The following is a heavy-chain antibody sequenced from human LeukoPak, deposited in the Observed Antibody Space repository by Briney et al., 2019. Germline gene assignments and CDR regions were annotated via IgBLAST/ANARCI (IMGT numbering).Heavy chain of an antibody. CDR1: GFTFSSYA. Sequence: PGGSLRLSCAASGFTFSSYAMSWVRQAPGKGLEWVSAISGSGGSTYYADSVKGRFTISRDNSKNTLYLQMNSLRAEDTAVYYCAIPRPSIAARHVWGVFDYWGQGTLVTVSS. J-gene: IGHJ4*02. D-gene: IGHD6-6*01. CDR2: ISGSGGST. V-gene: IGHV3-23*01. CDR3: AIPRPSIAARHVWGVFDY.